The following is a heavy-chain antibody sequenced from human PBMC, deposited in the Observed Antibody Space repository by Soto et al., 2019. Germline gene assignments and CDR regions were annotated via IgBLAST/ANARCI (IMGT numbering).Heavy chain of an antibody. CDR2: INAGNGNT. D-gene: IGHD1-26*01. CDR3: ARGPKSGNYSLSFFDY. CDR1: GYTFTNFA. V-gene: IGHV1-3*01. Sequence: QVQLVQSGAEVKKPGASVKVSCKASGYTFTNFAMHWVRQAPGQRLEWMGWINAGNGNTKYSQKFQGRVSITRDTSANTAYMELSSLRSEDTAMYYSARGPKSGNYSLSFFDYWGQGSLVTVAS. J-gene: IGHJ4*02.